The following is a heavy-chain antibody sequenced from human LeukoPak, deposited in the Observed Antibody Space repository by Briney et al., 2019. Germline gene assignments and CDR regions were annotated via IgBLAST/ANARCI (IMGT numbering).Heavy chain of an antibody. CDR2: IYYSGST. V-gene: IGHV4-59*01. J-gene: IGHJ4*02. Sequence: PSETLSLTCTVSGGSISSYYWSWIRQPPGKGLEWVGYIYYSGSTNYNPSLKSRVTISVDTSKNQFSLKLSSVTAADTAVYYCASGASSPTDYWGQGTLVTVSS. CDR3: ASGASSPTDY. D-gene: IGHD6-13*01. CDR1: GGSISSYY.